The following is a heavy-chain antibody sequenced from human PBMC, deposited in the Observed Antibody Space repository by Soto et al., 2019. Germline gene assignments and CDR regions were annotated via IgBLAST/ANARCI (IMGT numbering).Heavy chain of an antibody. V-gene: IGHV3-43*01. CDR3: AKALAQRITIFGVVIKRYYYYYGMDV. J-gene: IGHJ6*02. CDR2: ISWDGGST. CDR1: GFTFDDYT. Sequence: GGSLRLSCAASGFTFDDYTMHWVRQAPGKGLEWVSLISWDGGSTYYADSVKGRFTISRDNSKNSLYLQMNSLRTEDTALYYCAKALAQRITIFGVVIKRYYYYYGMDVWGQGTTVTVSS. D-gene: IGHD3-3*01.